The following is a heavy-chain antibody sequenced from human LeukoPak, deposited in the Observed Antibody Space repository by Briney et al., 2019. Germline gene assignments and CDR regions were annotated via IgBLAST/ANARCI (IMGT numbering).Heavy chain of an antibody. CDR3: ARQSSYCSSTSCYATNP. V-gene: IGHV5-51*01. CDR2: IYSGDSHT. J-gene: IGHJ5*02. CDR1: GYSFTYW. D-gene: IGHD2-2*01. Sequence: GESLKISCKGSGYSFTYWIGWVRQMPGNGLEWMGIIYSGDSHTKYSPSFQGRVTISVDNSISTAYLQWSSLKASDTAMYYCARQSSYCSSTSCYATNPWGQGTLVTVSS.